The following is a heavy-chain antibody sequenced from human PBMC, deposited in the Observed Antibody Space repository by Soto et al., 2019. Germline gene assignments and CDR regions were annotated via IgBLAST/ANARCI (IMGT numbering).Heavy chain of an antibody. V-gene: IGHV3-23*01. Sequence: GGSLRLSCAASGFTFSSYAMSWVRQAPGKGLEWVSAISATGGSTIYADSVRGRFTISRDNSKNTLYLQMSSLRAEDTAVYYCAKFSIQLYFDYFDYWGQGALVTVSS. D-gene: IGHD5-18*01. CDR2: ISATGGST. CDR3: AKFSIQLYFDYFDY. J-gene: IGHJ4*02. CDR1: GFTFSSYA.